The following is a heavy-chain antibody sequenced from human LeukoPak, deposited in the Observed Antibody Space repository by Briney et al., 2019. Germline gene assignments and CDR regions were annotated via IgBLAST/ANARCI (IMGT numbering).Heavy chain of an antibody. CDR1: GYTFTRYY. J-gene: IGHJ4*02. CDR3: AREAPATTKFDY. CDR2: IDPSGGRT. V-gene: IGHV1-46*01. Sequence: ASVKVSCKASGYTFTRYYVHWVRQAPGQGLEWMGMIDPSGGRTVYAQRFQGRVTMTRDTSTSTVYMELSSLRSEDSAVYYCAREAPATTKFDYWGQGTLVTVSS. D-gene: IGHD1-26*01.